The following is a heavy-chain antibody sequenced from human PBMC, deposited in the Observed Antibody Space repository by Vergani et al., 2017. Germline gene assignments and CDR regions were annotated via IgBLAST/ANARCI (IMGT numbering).Heavy chain of an antibody. Sequence: EVQLLESGGGLVQPGGSLRLSCAVSGFTFSSYAMSWVRQAPGKGLEWVSGISGSGGSTYYADSVRGRFTISRDNSKNTLYLQMNSLRAEDTAVYYCAKDLVVTQGGGFDYWGQGTLVTVSS. D-gene: IGHD3-22*01. V-gene: IGHV3-23*01. CDR1: GFTFSSYA. CDR2: ISGSGGST. J-gene: IGHJ4*02. CDR3: AKDLVVTQGGGFDY.